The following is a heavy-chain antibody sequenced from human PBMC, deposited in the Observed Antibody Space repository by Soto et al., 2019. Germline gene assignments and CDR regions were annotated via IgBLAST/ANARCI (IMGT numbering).Heavy chain of an antibody. V-gene: IGHV4-39*01. CDR3: ARQRTTVVAQAYFDH. Sequence: SETLSLTCIVSGESISSSSYYWGWIRQPPGKGLEWIGSIYYSGRTYYNPSFKSRVTISIDTSKNQFSLKLSSVTATDTAVYYCARQRTTVVAQAYFDHWGQGARGTV. CDR1: GESISSSSYY. D-gene: IGHD2-15*01. J-gene: IGHJ4*02. CDR2: IYYSGRT.